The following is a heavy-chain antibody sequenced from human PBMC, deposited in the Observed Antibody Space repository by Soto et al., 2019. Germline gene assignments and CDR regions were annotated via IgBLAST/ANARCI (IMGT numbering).Heavy chain of an antibody. Sequence: SQTLSLTCVISGDSVSSNGACWNWIRQSPSRGLQWLGRIYYRSKWFHDYAASVESRMAINPDTSKNQFSLKLSSVTAADTAVYYCARGDDTYGMDVWGQGTTVTVSS. CDR3: ARGDDTYGMDV. CDR2: IYYRSKWFH. J-gene: IGHJ6*02. V-gene: IGHV6-1*01. CDR1: GDSVSSNGAC. D-gene: IGHD3-9*01.